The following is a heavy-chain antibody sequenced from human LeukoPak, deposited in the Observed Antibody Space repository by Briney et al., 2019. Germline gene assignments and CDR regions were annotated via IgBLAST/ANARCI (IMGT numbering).Heavy chain of an antibody. CDR3: AREASYSSSWYNHFDY. Sequence: SVKLSCKASGGSFSSYAISWVRQAPGQGLEWMGGIIPIFGTANYAQKFQGRVTITTDESTSTAYMERSSLRSEDTAVYYCAREASYSSSWYNHFDYWGQGTLVTVPS. CDR1: GGSFSSYA. D-gene: IGHD6-13*01. J-gene: IGHJ4*02. CDR2: IIPIFGTA. V-gene: IGHV1-69*05.